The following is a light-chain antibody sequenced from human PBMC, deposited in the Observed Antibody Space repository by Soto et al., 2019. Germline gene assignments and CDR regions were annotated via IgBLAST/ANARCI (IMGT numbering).Light chain of an antibody. CDR2: DTY. J-gene: IGKJ4*01. CDR1: QNIEHY. CDR3: QHRDNWPT. Sequence: EIVLTQSPGTLLLSPGERATLSCRASQNIEHYLGWYQQKPGQAPRLLIYDTYRRATGAPSRFSGSGSGTDFTLTIDSLQAEDFAVYYCQHRDNWPTFAGETTVVIK. V-gene: IGKV3-11*01.